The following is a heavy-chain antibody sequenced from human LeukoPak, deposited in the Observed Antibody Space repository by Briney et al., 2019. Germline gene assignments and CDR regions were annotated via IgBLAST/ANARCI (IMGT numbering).Heavy chain of an antibody. D-gene: IGHD3-10*01. CDR2: ISAYNGNT. V-gene: IGHV1-18*01. J-gene: IGHJ5*02. Sequence: ASVKVSCKASGYTFTSYGISWVRQAPGQGLEWMGWISAYNGNTNYAQKFQGRVTMTRDTSISTAYMEMSGLRSDDTAVYYCTRVKVAGGSEGFGPWGQGTLLTVSS. CDR1: GYTFTSYG. CDR3: TRVKVAGGSEGFGP.